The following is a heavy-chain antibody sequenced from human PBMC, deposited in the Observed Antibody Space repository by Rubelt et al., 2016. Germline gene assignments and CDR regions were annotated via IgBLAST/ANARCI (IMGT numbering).Heavy chain of an antibody. Sequence: QVQLVQSGAEVKKPGASVKVSCKASGYTFTSYYMHWVRQAPGQGLEWMGIINPSGGSTSYAQKVPGRVTMTRETSTSTVFMELSSLGSEDTAVYYCARSPRYDFEDNWFDPWGQGTLVTVSS. CDR2: INPSGGST. J-gene: IGHJ5*02. D-gene: IGHD3-3*01. CDR1: GYTFTSYY. CDR3: ARSPRYDFEDNWFDP. V-gene: IGHV1-46*01.